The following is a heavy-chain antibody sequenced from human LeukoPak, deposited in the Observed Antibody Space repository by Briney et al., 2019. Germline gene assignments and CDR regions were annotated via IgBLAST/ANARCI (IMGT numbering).Heavy chain of an antibody. J-gene: IGHJ3*02. V-gene: IGHV1-18*01. D-gene: IGHD1-26*01. CDR3: ARDGGSYVRDAFDI. CDR2: ISGDNGDR. CDR1: GYIFTSYG. Sequence: ASVKVSCKASGYIFTSYGITWVRQAPGQGLEWMGWISGDNGDRKFAQKFQGRVNMTTDTPTSTAYMELSSLRSEDTAVYYCARDGGSYVRDAFDIWGQGTMVTVSS.